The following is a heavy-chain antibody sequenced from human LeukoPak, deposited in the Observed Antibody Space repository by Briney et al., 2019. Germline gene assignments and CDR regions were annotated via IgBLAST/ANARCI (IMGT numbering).Heavy chain of an antibody. D-gene: IGHD3-10*01. CDR3: ARGEDHGSGTVHFDY. V-gene: IGHV4-4*02. Sequence: PSETLSLTCAVSGGSISSSNWWSWVRRPPGKGLEWIGEIFHGGSTNFNPSLKGRVTMSVDRSKNQFSLNLSSVTAADTAVYYCARGEDHGSGTVHFDYWGQGTLVTVSS. CDR2: IFHGGST. CDR1: GGSISSSNW. J-gene: IGHJ4*02.